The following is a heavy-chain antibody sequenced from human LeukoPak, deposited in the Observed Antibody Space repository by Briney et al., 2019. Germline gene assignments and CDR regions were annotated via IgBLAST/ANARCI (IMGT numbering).Heavy chain of an antibody. CDR3: AKSTGPTYYYDSSGYYYFDY. J-gene: IGHJ4*02. D-gene: IGHD3-22*01. CDR2: ISGSGGST. CDR1: GFTFSSYA. V-gene: IGHV3-23*01. Sequence: GGSLRLSCAASGFTFSSYAMSWVRQAPGKGLEWVSAISGSGGSTYYADSVKGRFTISRDNSKNTPYLQMNSLRAEDTAVYYCAKSTGPTYYYDSSGYYYFDYWGQGTLVTVSS.